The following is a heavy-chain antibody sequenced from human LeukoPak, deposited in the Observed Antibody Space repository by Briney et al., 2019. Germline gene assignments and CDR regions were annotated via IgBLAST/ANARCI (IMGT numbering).Heavy chain of an antibody. CDR2: IYYSGST. V-gene: IGHV4-30-4*01. J-gene: IGHJ6*02. Sequence: SQTLSLTCTVSGGSISSGDYYWSWIRQPPRKGLEWIGYIYYSGSTYYNPSLKSRVTISVDTSKNQFSLKLSSVTAADTAVYYCARDGFGRDGMDVWGQGTTVTVSS. CDR3: ARDGFGRDGMDV. D-gene: IGHD1-26*01. CDR1: GGSISSGDYY.